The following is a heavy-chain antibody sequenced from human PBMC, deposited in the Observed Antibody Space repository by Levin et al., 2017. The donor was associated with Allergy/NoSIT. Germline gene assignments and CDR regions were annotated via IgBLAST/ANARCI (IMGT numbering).Heavy chain of an antibody. CDR1: GFTFSSYA. V-gene: IGHV3-30-3*01. CDR2: ISYDGSNK. J-gene: IGHJ4*02. CDR3: ARVKEGDY. Sequence: GESLKISCAASGFTFSSYAMHWVRQAPGKGLEWVAVISYDGSNKYYADSVKGRFTISRDNSKNTLYLQMNSLRAEDTAVYYCARVKEGDYWGQGTLVTVSS.